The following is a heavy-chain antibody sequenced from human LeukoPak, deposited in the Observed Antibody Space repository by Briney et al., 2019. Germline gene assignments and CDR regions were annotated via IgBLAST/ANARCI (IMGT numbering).Heavy chain of an antibody. J-gene: IGHJ4*02. V-gene: IGHV3-30-3*01. Sequence: GGSLRLSCAASGFTFSSYAMHWVRQAPGKGLEWVAVISYDGSNKYYADSVKGRFTISRDNAKNSLYLQMNSLRAEDTAVYYCARDWVYYFDYWGQGTLVTVSS. CDR1: GFTFSSYA. CDR3: ARDWVYYFDY. CDR2: ISYDGSNK. D-gene: IGHD7-27*01.